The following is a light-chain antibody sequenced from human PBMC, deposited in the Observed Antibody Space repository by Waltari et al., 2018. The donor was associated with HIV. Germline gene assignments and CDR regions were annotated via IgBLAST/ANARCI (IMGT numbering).Light chain of an antibody. CDR2: QAS. CDR1: QSVSIW. J-gene: IGKJ2*01. V-gene: IGKV1-5*03. Sequence: DLQMTQSPSTLSASVGDRVTITCRASQSVSIWLAWYQQKPGRAPKVLINQASNLESGVPSRFSGSGSGTEFTLTISSLQPDDFATYYCQHYNSFSYTFGQGTKVEIK. CDR3: QHYNSFSYT.